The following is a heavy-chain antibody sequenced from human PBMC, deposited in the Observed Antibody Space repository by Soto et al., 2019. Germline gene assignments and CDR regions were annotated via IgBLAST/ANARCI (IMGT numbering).Heavy chain of an antibody. J-gene: IGHJ4*02. CDR2: IIPILGIA. Sequence: GASVKVSCKASGGTFSSYTISWVRQAPGQGLEWMGRIIPILGIANYAQKFQGRVTITADKSTSTAYMELSSLRSEDTAVYYCAREWLVVSAAMFGVVFDYWGQGTLVTVSS. CDR3: AREWLVVSAAMFGVVFDY. D-gene: IGHD2-2*01. V-gene: IGHV1-69*04. CDR1: GGTFSSYT.